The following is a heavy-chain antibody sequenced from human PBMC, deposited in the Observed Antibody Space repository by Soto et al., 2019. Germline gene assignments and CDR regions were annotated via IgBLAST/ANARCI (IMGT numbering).Heavy chain of an antibody. J-gene: IGHJ4*02. CDR3: ATSYGNAWYTY. D-gene: IGHD6-13*01. CDR1: GGSISSSSYY. CDR2: IYYSGST. V-gene: IGHV4-61*05. Sequence: SDTLSLTCTVSGGSISSSSYYWGWIRQPPGKGLEWIGNIYYSGSTNYNPSLKSRLTISVDRSKNQFTLQLTSVTVEDTAVYYCATSYGNAWYTYWGQGTQVTVSS.